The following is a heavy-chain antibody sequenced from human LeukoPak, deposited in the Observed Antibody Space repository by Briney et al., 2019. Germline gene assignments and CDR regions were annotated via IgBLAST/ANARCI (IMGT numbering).Heavy chain of an antibody. CDR2: IYYSGST. Sequence: PSETLSLTCTVSGGSINGYYWSWIRQPPGKGLEWIGYIYYSGSTNYNPSLKSRVTISVDTSKNQFSLKLSSVTAADTAVYYCAREVAVAGTDAFDIWGQGTMVTVSS. D-gene: IGHD6-19*01. CDR1: GGSINGYY. J-gene: IGHJ3*02. V-gene: IGHV4-59*01. CDR3: AREVAVAGTDAFDI.